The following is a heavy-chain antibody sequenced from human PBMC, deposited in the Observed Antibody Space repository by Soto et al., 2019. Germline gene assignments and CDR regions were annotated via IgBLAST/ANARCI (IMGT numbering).Heavy chain of an antibody. J-gene: IGHJ4*02. CDR2: INHSGST. D-gene: IGHD6-19*01. CDR1: GGSFSGYY. CDR3: ARHIAVPRTRGFDF. V-gene: IGHV4-34*01. Sequence: PSETLSLTCAVYGGSFSGYYWSWIRQPPGKGLEWIGEINHSGSTNYNPSLKSRVTISVDTSKNQFSLKLSSVTAADTAVYYCARHIAVPRTRGFDFWGQGTLVTVSS.